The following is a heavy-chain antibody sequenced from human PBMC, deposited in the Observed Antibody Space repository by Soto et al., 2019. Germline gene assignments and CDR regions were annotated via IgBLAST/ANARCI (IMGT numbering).Heavy chain of an antibody. V-gene: IGHV4-59*01. Sequence: SETLSLTCPVSGGSISSYYWSWIRQPPGEGLEWIGYIYYSGSTNYNPSLKSRVTISVDTSKNQFSLKLSSVTAADTAVYYCARDSSQWLDYYYYGMDVWGQGTTVTVSS. CDR2: IYYSGST. D-gene: IGHD6-19*01. J-gene: IGHJ6*02. CDR3: ARDSSQWLDYYYYGMDV. CDR1: GGSISSYY.